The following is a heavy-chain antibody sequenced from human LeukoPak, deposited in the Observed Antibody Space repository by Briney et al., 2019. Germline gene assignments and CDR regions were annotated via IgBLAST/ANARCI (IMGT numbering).Heavy chain of an antibody. D-gene: IGHD3-16*01. Sequence: PGGSLRLSCAASGFAFNNYWMHWVRQAPRKGLVWVSRINSDGSDSIYGDSVKGRFTFSRDNANNTLFLQLSSLRADDTAVYYCARGGGDHAFDIWGQGTMVTVSS. CDR3: ARGGGDHAFDI. V-gene: IGHV3-74*01. J-gene: IGHJ3*02. CDR1: GFAFNNYW. CDR2: INSDGSDS.